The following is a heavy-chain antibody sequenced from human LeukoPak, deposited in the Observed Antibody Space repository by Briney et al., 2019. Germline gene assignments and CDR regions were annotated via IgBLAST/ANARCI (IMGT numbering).Heavy chain of an antibody. CDR1: GGSFSGYY. D-gene: IGHD5-12*01. V-gene: IGHV4-34*01. Sequence: SETLSLTCAVYGGSFSGYYWSWIRQPPGRGLEWIGEINHSGSTNYNPSLKSRVTISVDTSKNQFSLKLSSVTAADTAVYYCARGIVATIDYWGQGTLVTVSS. J-gene: IGHJ4*02. CDR3: ARGIVATIDY. CDR2: INHSGST.